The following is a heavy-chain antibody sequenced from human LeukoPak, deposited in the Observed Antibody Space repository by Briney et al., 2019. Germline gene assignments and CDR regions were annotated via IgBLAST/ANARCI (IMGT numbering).Heavy chain of an antibody. CDR1: GASMRSKGFF. V-gene: IGHV4-39*01. CDR2: ISYRRRT. CDR3: ARQETSMFGMESLATTRFDF. D-gene: IGHD3-10*02. Sequence: SETLSLSCTVSGASMRSKGFFWGWIRQAPGTQHEWLAPISYRRRTYYNPSLESRVTISADMSSNQFFLNLISVTAADTSLYYCARQETSMFGMESLATTRFDFWGQGILVTVSS. J-gene: IGHJ4*02.